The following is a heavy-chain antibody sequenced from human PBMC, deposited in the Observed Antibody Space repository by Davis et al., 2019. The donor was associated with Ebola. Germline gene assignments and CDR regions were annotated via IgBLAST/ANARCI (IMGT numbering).Heavy chain of an antibody. CDR2: ISGSGGST. CDR3: ARDYPHLYGYYYMDV. J-gene: IGHJ6*03. Sequence: GGSLRLSCAASGFTFSSYAMSWVRQAPGKGLEWVSGISGSGGSTYYADSVKGRFTISRDNSKNTLYLQMNSLRAEDTAVYYCARDYPHLYGYYYMDVWGKGTTVTVSS. CDR1: GFTFSSYA. V-gene: IGHV3-23*01. D-gene: IGHD4-17*01.